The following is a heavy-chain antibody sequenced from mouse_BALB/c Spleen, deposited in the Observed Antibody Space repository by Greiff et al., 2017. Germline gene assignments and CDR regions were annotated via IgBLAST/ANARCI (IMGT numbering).Heavy chain of an antibody. CDR2: ISSGGSYT. CDR1: GFTFSSYT. V-gene: IGHV5-6-4*01. Sequence: EVQLQQSGGGLVKPGGSLKLSCAASGFTFSSYTMSWVRQTPEKRLEWVATISSGGSYTYYPDSVKGRFTISRDNAKNTLYLQMSSLKSEDTAMYYCTRDRYGNPSYWYFDVWGAGTTVTVSS. CDR3: TRDRYGNPSYWYFDV. D-gene: IGHD2-1*01. J-gene: IGHJ1*01.